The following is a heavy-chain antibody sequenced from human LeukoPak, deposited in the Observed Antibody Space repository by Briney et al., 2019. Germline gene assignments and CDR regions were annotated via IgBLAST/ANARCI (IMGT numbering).Heavy chain of an antibody. V-gene: IGHV4-4*07. Sequence: SETLSLTCTVSGGSISSYYWSWIRQPAGKGLEWIGRIYTSGSTNYNPSLKSRVTMSVDTSKNQFSLKLSSVTAADTAVYYCARDSSSWVYYYYVDVWGKGTTVTVSS. D-gene: IGHD6-13*01. CDR3: ARDSSSWVYYYYVDV. CDR1: GGSISSYY. J-gene: IGHJ6*03. CDR2: IYTSGST.